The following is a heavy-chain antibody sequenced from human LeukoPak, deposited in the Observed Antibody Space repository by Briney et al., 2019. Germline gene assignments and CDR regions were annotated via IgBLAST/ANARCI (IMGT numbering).Heavy chain of an antibody. CDR1: GYSFTSYW. J-gene: IGHJ4*02. V-gene: IGHV5-51*01. D-gene: IGHD5-12*01. Sequence: GESLKISCKGSGYSFTSYWIGWVRQMPGKGQEWMGIIYPGDSDTRYSPSFQGQVTISADKSISTAYLQWSSLKASDTAMYYCARPLPSGMVATGFDYWGQGTLVTVSS. CDR3: ARPLPSGMVATGFDY. CDR2: IYPGDSDT.